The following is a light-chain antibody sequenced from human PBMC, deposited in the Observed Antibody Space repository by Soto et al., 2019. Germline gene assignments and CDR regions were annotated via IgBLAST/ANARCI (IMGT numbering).Light chain of an antibody. CDR1: SSDVGGYNY. Sequence: QSALTQPPSASGSPGQSVTISCTGTSSDVGGYNYVSWYQQHPGKAPKLMIYEVSKRPSGVPDRFSGSKSGNTASLTVSGLQAEDEADYYCSSYAGNNHFDEVFGGGTKLTVL. CDR3: SSYAGNNHFDEV. V-gene: IGLV2-8*01. CDR2: EVS. J-gene: IGLJ2*01.